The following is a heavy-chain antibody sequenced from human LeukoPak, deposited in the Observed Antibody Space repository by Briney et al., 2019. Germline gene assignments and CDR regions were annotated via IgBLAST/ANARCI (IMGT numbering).Heavy chain of an antibody. CDR3: ASRSGTFLNY. Sequence: GGSLRLSCAASGFTFSSYSMSWVRQAPGKGLEWVSYISSSSGTIYYVDSVKGRFTISRDNAKNSLYLQMNSLRAEDTAVYYCASRSGTFLNYWGQGTLVTVSS. D-gene: IGHD1-26*01. V-gene: IGHV3-48*01. CDR2: ISSSSGTI. J-gene: IGHJ4*02. CDR1: GFTFSSYS.